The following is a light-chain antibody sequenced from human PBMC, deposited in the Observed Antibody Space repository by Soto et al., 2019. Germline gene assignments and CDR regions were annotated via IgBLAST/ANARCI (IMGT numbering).Light chain of an antibody. CDR2: AAS. CDR1: QSGDYY. Sequence: EIVLTQSPATLSFSPGERATLSCRASQSGDYYLAWYQQKPGQAPRLPIYAASIRATVIPASLSGSGSGTDFTLTISRLEPGDFAVYDCQQRRRWPRNVGQGNKLDIK. V-gene: IGKV3-11*01. J-gene: IGKJ2*01. CDR3: QQRRRWPRN.